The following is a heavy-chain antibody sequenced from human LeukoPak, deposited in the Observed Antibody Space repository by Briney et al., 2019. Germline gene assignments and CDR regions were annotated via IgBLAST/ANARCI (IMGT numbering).Heavy chain of an antibody. CDR2: IIPILCIA. D-gene: IGHD3-22*01. V-gene: IGHV1-69*04. CDR1: RGTFSSYA. Sequence: SVKVSCKACRGTFSSYAISWVRQSPGQGLEWIGRIIPILCIANYAQKFQGRVTITADKATSTAYMELSSLRSEDTAVYYCARDVIPINSSGYYSRSDPWGQGTLVTVSS. CDR3: ARDVIPINSSGYYSRSDP. J-gene: IGHJ5*02.